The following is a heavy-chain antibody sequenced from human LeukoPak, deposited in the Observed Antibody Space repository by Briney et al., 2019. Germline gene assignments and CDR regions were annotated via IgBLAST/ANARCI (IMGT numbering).Heavy chain of an antibody. Sequence: PGMSLRLSCAASGFTFSSYGMHWVRQAPGKRLEWVAVISYDGTNKYYADSVRGRFTISRDNSKNTLYLQMNSLRGGDTAVYYCAKDHMIGESQGYYFDYWGQGTLVTVSS. CDR2: ISYDGTNK. D-gene: IGHD3-10*02. CDR1: GFTFSSYG. V-gene: IGHV3-30*18. J-gene: IGHJ4*02. CDR3: AKDHMIGESQGYYFDY.